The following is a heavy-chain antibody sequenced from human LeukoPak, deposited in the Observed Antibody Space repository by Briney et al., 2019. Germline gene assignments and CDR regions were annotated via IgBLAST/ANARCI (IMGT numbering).Heavy chain of an antibody. D-gene: IGHD3-22*01. V-gene: IGHV1-18*01. CDR2: VSTNDGNT. J-gene: IGHJ4*02. Sequence: ASVMVCCKASGYIFTNYHISCLRQAPGQRLELMGWVSTNDGNTVYAQKLHGRVTMTTDTSTSVAYMELRSLTSDDTAVYYCTRAPPGMTMMTDYWGQGTLVTVSS. CDR3: TRAPPGMTMMTDY. CDR1: GYIFTNYH.